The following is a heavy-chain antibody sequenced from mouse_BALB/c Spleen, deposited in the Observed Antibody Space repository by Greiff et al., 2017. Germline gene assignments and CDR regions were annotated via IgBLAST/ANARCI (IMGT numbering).Heavy chain of an antibody. CDR1: GFTFSSYT. CDR2: ISNGGGST. V-gene: IGHV5-12-2*01. CDR3: ARLYYYGSSYDWYFDV. D-gene: IGHD1-1*01. J-gene: IGHJ1*01. Sequence: EVQLQESGGGLVQPGGSLKLSCAASGFTFSSYTMSWVRQTPEKRLEWVAYISNGGGSTYYPDTVKGRFTISRDNAKNTLYLQMSSLKSEDTAMYYCARLYYYGSSYDWYFDVWGAGTTVTVSS.